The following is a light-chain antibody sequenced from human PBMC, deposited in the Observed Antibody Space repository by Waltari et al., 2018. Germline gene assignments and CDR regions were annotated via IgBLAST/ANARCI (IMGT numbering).Light chain of an antibody. J-gene: IGKJ2*01. Sequence: EIVMTQSPATLSVSPGERATLSCRASQGVSSNLAWYQQKPGQAPRLLIYGASSRATGIPGRFSGSGSGTDFTLTISSLQSEDFAVYYCQQYNGWPPYTFGQGTKLQIK. CDR1: QGVSSN. CDR3: QQYNGWPPYT. CDR2: GAS. V-gene: IGKV3-15*01.